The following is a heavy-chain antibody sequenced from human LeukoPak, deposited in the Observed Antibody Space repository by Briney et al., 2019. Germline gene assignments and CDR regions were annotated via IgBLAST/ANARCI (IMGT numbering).Heavy chain of an antibody. D-gene: IGHD2-8*02. CDR2: INPNSGGT. CDR3: ARDLYLWSSAEFDP. J-gene: IGHJ5*02. V-gene: IGHV1-2*02. CDR1: GYTFTGYY. Sequence: ASVKVSCKASGYTFTGYYMHWVRQAPGQGLEWMGWINPNSGGTNYAQKFQGRVTMTRNTSISTAYMELSSLRSEDTAVYYCARDLYLWSSAEFDPWGQGTLVTVSS.